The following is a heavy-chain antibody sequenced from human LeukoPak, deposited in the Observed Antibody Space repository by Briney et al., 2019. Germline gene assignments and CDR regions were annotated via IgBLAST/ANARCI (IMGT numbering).Heavy chain of an antibody. CDR2: IYPGDSDT. J-gene: IGHJ2*01. Sequence: GESLKISCKGSGYSFTSYWIGWVRQMPGKGLEWMGIIYPGDSDTRYSPSFQGQVTISADKSISTAYLQWSSLKASDTAMYYCARLRTDCSGGSCYRSYWYFHLWGRGTLVTVSS. D-gene: IGHD2-15*01. CDR3: ARLRTDCSGGSCYRSYWYFHL. CDR1: GYSFTSYW. V-gene: IGHV5-51*01.